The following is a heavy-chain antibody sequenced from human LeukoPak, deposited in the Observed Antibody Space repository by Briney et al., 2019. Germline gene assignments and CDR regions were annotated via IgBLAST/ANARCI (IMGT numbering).Heavy chain of an antibody. CDR2: ISDSASST. D-gene: IGHD3-16*01. CDR1: GFTFSTSA. J-gene: IGHJ4*02. V-gene: IGHV3-23*01. CDR3: AKGYTFWEF. Sequence: GGSLRLSCAASGFTFSTSAMSWVRQASGKGLEWVSGISDSASSTYYSDSVKGRITISRDNSKNTLYLQMNSLRAEDTALYYCAKGYTFWEFWGQGTLVTVSS.